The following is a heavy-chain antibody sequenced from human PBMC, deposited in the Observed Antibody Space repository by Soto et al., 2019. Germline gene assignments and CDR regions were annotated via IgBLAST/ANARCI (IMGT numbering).Heavy chain of an antibody. CDR1: GYSISSYY. D-gene: IGHD3-22*01. V-gene: IGHV4-4*07. J-gene: IGHJ1*01. CDR3: ARDLDGLHDDNSGPYPRPG. Sequence: ETLSLTFSVSGYSISSYYWSWIRPPAGKGLEWIGRIYTSGSIYYNPSLKSRATMSIDTARNQFSLKVSSVTVADTAVYYCARDLDGLHDDNSGPYPRPGWGQGTLVTVSS. CDR2: IYTSGSI.